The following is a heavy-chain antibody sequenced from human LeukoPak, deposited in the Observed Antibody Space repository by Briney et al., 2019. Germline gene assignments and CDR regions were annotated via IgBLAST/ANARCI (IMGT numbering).Heavy chain of an antibody. CDR3: ARIRSSSDFYYMDV. CDR2: ISSSSSYI. V-gene: IGHV3-21*01. J-gene: IGHJ6*03. D-gene: IGHD3-10*01. Sequence: PGGSLRLSCAASGFTFSSYAMHWVRQAPGKGLEWVSSISSSSSYIYYADSVKGRFTISRDNAKNSLYLQMNSLRAEDTAVYYCARIRSSSDFYYMDVWGKGTTVTVSS. CDR1: GFTFSSYA.